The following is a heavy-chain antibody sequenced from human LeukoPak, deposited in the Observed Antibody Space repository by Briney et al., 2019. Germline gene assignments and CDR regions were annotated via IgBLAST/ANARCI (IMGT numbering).Heavy chain of an antibody. J-gene: IGHJ4*02. CDR1: GGSISSGDYY. Sequence: PSETLSLTCTVSGGSISSGDYYWSWIRQPPGKGLEWIGYIYYSGSTCYNPSLKSRVTISVDTSKNQFSLKLSSVTAADTAVYYCARGGGNYYFDYWGQGTLVTVSS. D-gene: IGHD1-7*01. V-gene: IGHV4-30-4*01. CDR3: ARGGGNYYFDY. CDR2: IYYSGST.